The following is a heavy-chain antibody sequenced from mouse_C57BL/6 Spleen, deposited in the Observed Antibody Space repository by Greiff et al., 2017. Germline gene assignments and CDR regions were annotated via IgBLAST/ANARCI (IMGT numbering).Heavy chain of an antibody. V-gene: IGHV3-6*01. CDR3: ARGRYGSEDWYFDV. J-gene: IGHJ1*03. CDR1: GYSITSGYY. CDR2: ISYDGSN. Sequence: EVKLQESGPGLVKPSQSLSLTCSVTGYSITSGYYWNWIRQFPGNKLEWMGYISYDGSNNYNPSLKNRISITRDTSKNQFFLKLNSVTTEDTATYYCARGRYGSEDWYFDVWGTGTPVTVSS. D-gene: IGHD1-1*01.